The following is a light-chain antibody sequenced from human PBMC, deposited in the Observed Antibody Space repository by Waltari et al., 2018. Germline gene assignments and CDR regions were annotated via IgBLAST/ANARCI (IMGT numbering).Light chain of an antibody. CDR1: QRVGNSY. Sequence: EIVLTQSPGTLSLSPGERATLSCRARQRVGNSYLAWYQQKPGQAPRLLIYDASSRATGIPDRFSGSGSGTDFTLTISRLEPEDFAVYYCHHYGSSLQTFGQGTRLEIK. J-gene: IGKJ5*01. CDR2: DAS. CDR3: HHYGSSLQT. V-gene: IGKV3-20*01.